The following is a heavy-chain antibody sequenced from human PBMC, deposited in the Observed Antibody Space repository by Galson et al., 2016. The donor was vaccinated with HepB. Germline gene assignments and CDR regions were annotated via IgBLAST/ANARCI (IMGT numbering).Heavy chain of an antibody. CDR2: INPNSGGT. Sequence: SVKVSCKASGFTFTDYYIHWVRQAPGQGLEWMGWINPNSGGTKYAQKFHGRVTMTGDTSLTTVYMEATSLRSDDTAVYYCATARRLRAAISHFDSWGRGTLVTASS. D-gene: IGHD5/OR15-5a*01. V-gene: IGHV1-2*02. CDR1: GFTFTDYY. J-gene: IGHJ4*02. CDR3: ATARRLRAAISHFDS.